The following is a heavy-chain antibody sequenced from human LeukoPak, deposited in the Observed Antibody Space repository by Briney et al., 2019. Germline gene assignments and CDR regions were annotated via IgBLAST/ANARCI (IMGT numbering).Heavy chain of an antibody. CDR3: ARGRPHGNDY. CDR2: IASDGSST. Sequence: GGSLRLSCVASGFTFSSYWMNWVRQAPGKGLVWVSRIASDGSSTTYADSVKGRFSISRDNAKNTLYLQMNSLRVEDTAVYYCARGRPHGNDYWGQGTLVIVSS. D-gene: IGHD4-23*01. V-gene: IGHV3-74*01. J-gene: IGHJ4*02. CDR1: GFTFSSYW.